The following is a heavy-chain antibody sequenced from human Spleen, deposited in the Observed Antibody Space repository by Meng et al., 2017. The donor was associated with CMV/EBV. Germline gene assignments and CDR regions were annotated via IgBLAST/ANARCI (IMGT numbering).Heavy chain of an antibody. CDR2: IYSGGST. V-gene: IGHV3-53*01. D-gene: IGHD1-7*01. Sequence: GGSLRLSCAASGFTVSSNYMGWVRQAPGKGLEWVSVIYSGGSTYYADSVKGRFTISRDNSKNTLYLQMNSLRAEDTAVYYCARAYWNYDWLYYYYGMDVWGQGTTVTVSS. J-gene: IGHJ6*02. CDR3: ARAYWNYDWLYYYYGMDV. CDR1: GFTVSSNY.